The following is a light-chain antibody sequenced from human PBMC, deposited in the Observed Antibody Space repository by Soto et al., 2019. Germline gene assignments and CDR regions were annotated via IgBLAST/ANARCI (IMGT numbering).Light chain of an antibody. Sequence: QSALTQPASVSGTPGQSITISCTGTSRDVGGYNYVSWYQQHPGEGPKLMIYDVSNRPSGVSNRFSGSKSGNTASLTISGLQAEDEADYYCSSFTTSRTWVFGGGTKLTVL. CDR2: DVS. J-gene: IGLJ2*01. CDR3: SSFTTSRTWV. V-gene: IGLV2-14*01. CDR1: SRDVGGYNY.